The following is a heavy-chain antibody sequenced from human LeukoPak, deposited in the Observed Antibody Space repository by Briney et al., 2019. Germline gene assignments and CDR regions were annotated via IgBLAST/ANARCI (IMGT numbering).Heavy chain of an antibody. J-gene: IGHJ4*02. Sequence: GGSLRLSCAASGFTFSSYGMSWVRQAPGKGLEWVSAISGSGGSTYYADSVKGRFTISRDNSKNTLYLQMNSLRAEDTAVYYCAITADIVVVVAANLDYWGQGTLVTVSS. CDR2: ISGSGGST. CDR1: GFTFSSYG. CDR3: AITADIVVVVAANLDY. D-gene: IGHD2-15*01. V-gene: IGHV3-23*01.